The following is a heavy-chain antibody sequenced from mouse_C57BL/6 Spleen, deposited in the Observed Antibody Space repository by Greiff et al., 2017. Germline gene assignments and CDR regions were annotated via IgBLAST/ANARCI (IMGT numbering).Heavy chain of an antibody. Sequence: EVKLMESGGGLVQPGGSLSLSCAASGFTFTDYYMSWVRQPPGKALEWLGFIRNKANGYTTEYSASVKGRFTISRDNSQSILYLQMNALGAEDSATYYWARYEGYDGYYPCAMDYWGQGASVTVSS. CDR1: GFTFTDYY. CDR2: IRNKANGYTT. V-gene: IGHV7-3*01. J-gene: IGHJ4*01. CDR3: ARYEGYDGYYPCAMDY. D-gene: IGHD2-3*01.